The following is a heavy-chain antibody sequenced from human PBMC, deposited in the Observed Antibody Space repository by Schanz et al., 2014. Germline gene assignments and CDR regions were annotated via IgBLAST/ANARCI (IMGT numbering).Heavy chain of an antibody. Sequence: HLVESGGGLVQPGGSLRLSCAASGFTFSSYSMNWVRQAPGKGLEWVSYISSSSSTIYYADSVKGRFTISRDNSKNTVYLQMNSLRAEDTAVYYCARDPGGTKTHGLWGQGTLVTVSS. V-gene: IGHV3-48*01. CDR1: GFTFSSYS. D-gene: IGHD2-15*01. CDR2: ISSSSSTI. J-gene: IGHJ4*02. CDR3: ARDPGGTKTHGL.